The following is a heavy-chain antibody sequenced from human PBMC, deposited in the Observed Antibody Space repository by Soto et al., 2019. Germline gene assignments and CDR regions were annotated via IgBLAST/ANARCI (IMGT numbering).Heavy chain of an antibody. CDR1: GGSVGSGSDY. Sequence: SETLSLTCSVSGGSVGSGSDYWSWIRQPPGKGLEWIGYIYYSGSTNYNPSLKSRVTISVDTSKNQFSLKLSSVTAADTAVYYCARDSELVVDYWGQGTLVTVSS. CDR2: IYYSGST. J-gene: IGHJ4*02. V-gene: IGHV4-61*01. D-gene: IGHD6-6*01. CDR3: ARDSELVVDY.